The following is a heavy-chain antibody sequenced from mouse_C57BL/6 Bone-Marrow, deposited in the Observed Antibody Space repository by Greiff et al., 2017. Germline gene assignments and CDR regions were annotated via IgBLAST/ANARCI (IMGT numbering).Heavy chain of an antibody. CDR1: GYSFTDYN. CDR3: ERGYDYDYAMDY. D-gene: IGHD2-4*01. V-gene: IGHV1-39*01. Sequence: VQLQQPGPELVKPGASVKLSCKASGYSFTDYNMNWVKQSTGKSLEWIGVINPTYGTTRYNQKFKGKATLTVAQSSSTAYMQLNSLTSEDSAVYYCERGYDYDYAMDYGGQGNSVTVSS. J-gene: IGHJ4*01. CDR2: INPTYGTT.